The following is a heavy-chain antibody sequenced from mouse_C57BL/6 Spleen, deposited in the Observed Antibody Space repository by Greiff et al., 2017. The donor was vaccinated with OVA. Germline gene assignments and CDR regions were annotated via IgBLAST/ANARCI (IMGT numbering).Heavy chain of an antibody. CDR3: ATPYGSSYFDY. Sequence: QVHVKQSGPELVKPGASVKLSCKASGYTFTSYDINWVKQRPGQGLEWIGWIYPRDGSTKYNEKFTGKATLTVDTSSSTAYMELHSLTSEDSAVYFCATPYGSSYFDYWGQGTTLTVSS. J-gene: IGHJ2*01. D-gene: IGHD1-1*01. CDR2: IYPRDGST. V-gene: IGHV1-85*01. CDR1: GYTFTSYD.